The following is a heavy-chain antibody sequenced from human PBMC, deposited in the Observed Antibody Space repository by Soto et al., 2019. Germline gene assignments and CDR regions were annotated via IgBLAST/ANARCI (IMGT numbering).Heavy chain of an antibody. J-gene: IGHJ6*02. CDR1: GGSISSGSYY. D-gene: IGHD6-19*01. V-gene: IGHV4-39*01. CDR2: IYYSGST. Sequence: SETLSLTCTVSGGSISSGSYYLGWIRQPPGKGLEWIGSIYYSGSTYYTPSLKSRVTISVDTSKNQFSLKLSSVTAADTAVYYCARSYSSGWYVPIYYYYGMDVWGQGTTVTVSS. CDR3: ARSYSSGWYVPIYYYYGMDV.